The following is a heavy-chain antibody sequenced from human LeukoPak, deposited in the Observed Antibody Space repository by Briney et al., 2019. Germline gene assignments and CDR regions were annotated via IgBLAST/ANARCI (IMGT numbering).Heavy chain of an antibody. V-gene: IGHV4-31*03. J-gene: IGHJ4*02. CDR1: GGSISSGGYY. Sequence: SETLSLTCTVSGGSISSGGYYWSWIRQHPGKGLEWIGYIYYSGSTYYNPSLKSRVTISVDTSKNQFSLKLSSVTAADTAVYYCARGFYGSGSYYNGLPTYFDFWGQGTLVTVSS. CDR2: IYYSGST. CDR3: ARGFYGSGSYYNGLPTYFDF. D-gene: IGHD3-10*01.